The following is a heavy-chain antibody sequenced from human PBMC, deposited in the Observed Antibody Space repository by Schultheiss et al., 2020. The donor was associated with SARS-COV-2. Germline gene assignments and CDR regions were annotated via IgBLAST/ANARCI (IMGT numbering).Heavy chain of an antibody. CDR3: ARSTAWSDNWFDP. J-gene: IGHJ5*02. CDR2: INPNSGGT. D-gene: IGHD2-8*02. V-gene: IGHV1-2*06. CDR1: GYTFTGYY. Sequence: ESLKISCKASGYTFTGYYMHWVRQAPGQGLEWMGRINPNSGGTNYAQKLQGRVTMTRDTSISTAYMELSSLTSDDTAIYFCARSTAWSDNWFDPWGQGTLVTVSS.